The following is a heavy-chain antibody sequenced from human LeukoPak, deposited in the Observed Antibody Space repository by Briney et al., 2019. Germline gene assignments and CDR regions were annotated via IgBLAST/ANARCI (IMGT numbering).Heavy chain of an antibody. CDR1: GFTFSSYS. D-gene: IGHD2-15*01. Sequence: GGSLRLSCAASGFTFSSYSMNWVRQAPGKGLEWMAIIWYDGSNKYYADSVKGRFTISRDNSQNTMYLQMNSLRAEDTAVYYCAKATCSGANCFSNSRDAFDMWGQGTMVTVS. V-gene: IGHV3-33*06. CDR2: IWYDGSNK. J-gene: IGHJ3*02. CDR3: AKATCSGANCFSNSRDAFDM.